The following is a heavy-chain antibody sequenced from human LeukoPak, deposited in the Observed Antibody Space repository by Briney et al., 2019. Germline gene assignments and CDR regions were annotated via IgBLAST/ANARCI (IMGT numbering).Heavy chain of an antibody. J-gene: IGHJ4*02. CDR2: IKQDGSEK. Sequence: GGSLRLSCAASGFTFSSYWMNWVRQAPGKGLEWVANIKQDGSEKYYADSVKGRFTISRDNAKNSLYLQMNSLRVEDTAVYYCARDPSSLRDSYDYWGQGTLVTVSS. V-gene: IGHV3-7*01. CDR3: ARDPSSLRDSYDY. CDR1: GFTFSSYW.